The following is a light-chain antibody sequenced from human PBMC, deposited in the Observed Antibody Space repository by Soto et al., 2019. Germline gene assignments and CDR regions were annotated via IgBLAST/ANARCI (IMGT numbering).Light chain of an antibody. CDR2: KVT. CDR1: SSDVGGNKY. J-gene: IGLJ1*01. Sequence: LTQPASVSGSPGQSITISCTGTSSDVGGNKYVSWYQQYPGKVPKLLINKVTNRPSGVSYRFSGSKSGNTASLTISALLAEDEADYFCASSTSDSLYVFGTGTKVTVL. CDR3: ASSTSDSLYV. V-gene: IGLV2-14*01.